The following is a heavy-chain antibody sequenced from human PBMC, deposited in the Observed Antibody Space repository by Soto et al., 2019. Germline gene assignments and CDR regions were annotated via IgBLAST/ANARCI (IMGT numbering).Heavy chain of an antibody. CDR1: GFTFSDYY. Sequence: EHLVESGGGLVKAGGTLRLSCATSGFTFSDYYMSWVRQAPGKGLEWVSRINSDGSSTNYADSVKGRFTISRDNAKNTLFLQINSLRAEDTAVYYCARGGGTYGSYYYAMDVWGQGTTVTVSS. J-gene: IGHJ6*02. D-gene: IGHD3-10*01. CDR2: INSDGSST. CDR3: ARGGGTYGSYYYAMDV. V-gene: IGHV3-74*02.